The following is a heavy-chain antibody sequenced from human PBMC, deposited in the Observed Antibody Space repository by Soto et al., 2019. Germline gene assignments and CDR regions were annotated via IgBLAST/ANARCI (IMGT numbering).Heavy chain of an antibody. J-gene: IGHJ6*02. CDR3: AKRMTQRGMDV. D-gene: IGHD2-8*01. CDR2: ISGPGGST. CDR1: GFSFRSYD. Sequence: EVQMLESGGGLVQPGGSLRLSCAASGFSFRSYDMNWVRQAPGKGLEWVSRISGPGGSTYYAASVKGRFTISRDNSKNRLYLQMNSRRAEDTAVYDCAKRMTQRGMDVWGQGTTVSVSS. V-gene: IGHV3-23*01.